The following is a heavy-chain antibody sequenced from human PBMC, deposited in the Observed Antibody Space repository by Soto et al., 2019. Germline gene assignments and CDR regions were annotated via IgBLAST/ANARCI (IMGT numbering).Heavy chain of an antibody. CDR1: GGSISSYY. CDR3: ARESFLANFDY. D-gene: IGHD3-16*02. Sequence: SETLSLTCTVSGGSISSYYWSWIRQPPGKGLEWIGYIYYSGSTNYNPSLKSRVTISVDTSKNQFSLKLSSVTAADTAVYYCARESFLANFDYWGQGTLVTVSS. J-gene: IGHJ4*02. V-gene: IGHV4-59*01. CDR2: IYYSGST.